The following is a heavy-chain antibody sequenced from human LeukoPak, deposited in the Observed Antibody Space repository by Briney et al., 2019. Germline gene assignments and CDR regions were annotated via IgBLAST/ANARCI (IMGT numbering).Heavy chain of an antibody. V-gene: IGHV3-74*01. J-gene: IGHJ1*01. CDR3: ARVGYNWNDEDYFQH. D-gene: IGHD1-1*01. CDR1: GFTFSSYA. CDR2: INSDGSST. Sequence: GGSLRLSCAASGFTFSSYAMSWVRQAPGKGLVWVSRINSDGSSTSYADSVKGRFTISRDNAKNTLYLQMNSLRAEDTAVYYCARVGYNWNDEDYFQHWGQGTLVTVSS.